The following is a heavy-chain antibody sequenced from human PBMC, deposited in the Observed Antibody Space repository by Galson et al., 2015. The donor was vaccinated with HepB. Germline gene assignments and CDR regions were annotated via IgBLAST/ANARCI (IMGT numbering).Heavy chain of an antibody. D-gene: IGHD3-16*01. Sequence: QSGAEVKKPGDSLQISCKGSGYKFTDYWIAWVRQTPEKGLEWMGIIHPRDSNTRYGPSFQGQVLISVDTSTNTAYLQWTNLKASDTAMYYCARGFDYGDYWGQGTLVTLSS. CDR1: GYKFTDYW. CDR2: IHPRDSNT. CDR3: ARGFDYGDY. J-gene: IGHJ4*02. V-gene: IGHV5-51*03.